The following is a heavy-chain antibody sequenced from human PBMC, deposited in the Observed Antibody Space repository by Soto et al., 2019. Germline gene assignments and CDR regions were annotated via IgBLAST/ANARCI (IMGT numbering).Heavy chain of an antibody. CDR2: IVVFSGNT. D-gene: IGHD3-22*01. CDR3: AADSPEYYDRRGGFSDYYYCGMDX. J-gene: IGHJ6*02. CDR1: GFTFTSSA. V-gene: IGHV1-58*01. Sequence: ASVKVSCNASGFTFTSSAVQWVRQARGQRLEWIGLIVVFSGNTNYADKFQERVTITRDMSTRTAYMELSSLRSEDTAVYYCAADSPEYYDRRGGFSDYYYCGMDXWGQGTTVTVS.